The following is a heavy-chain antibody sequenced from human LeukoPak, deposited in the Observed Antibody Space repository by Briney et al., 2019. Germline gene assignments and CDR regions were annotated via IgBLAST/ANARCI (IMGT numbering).Heavy chain of an antibody. Sequence: SETLSLTCTVSGDSISSGDYSWIWLPQPSGKALEWIGYIFHSGNSYYNPSLRRRVTISVDRSRHLFPLRLTPLTAADTAGYYCARELWFVNAAGSWLDPWGQGILVTVSS. V-gene: IGHV4-30-2*01. J-gene: IGHJ5*02. CDR3: ARELWFVNAAGSWLDP. CDR1: GDSISSGDYS. D-gene: IGHD3-10*01. CDR2: IFHSGNS.